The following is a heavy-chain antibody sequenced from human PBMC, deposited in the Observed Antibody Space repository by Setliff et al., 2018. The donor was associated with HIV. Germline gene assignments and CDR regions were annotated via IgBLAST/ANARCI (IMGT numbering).Heavy chain of an antibody. D-gene: IGHD2-21*02. CDR1: GYSFTNYW. CDR3: ARLSVVTATRIYYFDY. CDR2: IYPGDSGT. Sequence: PGESLKISCKGSGYSFTNYWIGWVRQMPGKGLEWMGIIYPGDSGTRYSPSFQGQVTISADKSISTAYLQWSSLKASDTAMYYCARLSVVTATRIYYFDYWGQGTLVTVSS. J-gene: IGHJ4*02. V-gene: IGHV5-51*01.